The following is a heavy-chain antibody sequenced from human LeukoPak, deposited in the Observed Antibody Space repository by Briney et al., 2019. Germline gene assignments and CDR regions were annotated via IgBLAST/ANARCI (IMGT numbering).Heavy chain of an antibody. Sequence: GGSLRLSCGASGFTFSSHAMSWDRQTPERGLEWVSAITGGGDSAYYPDSVKGRFTISRDNSKNTLYLQMNNLGAEDTALYYCVSGDTGSGYYYWGQGTLVTVSS. CDR2: ITGGGDSA. D-gene: IGHD3-22*01. CDR1: GFTFSSHA. V-gene: IGHV3-23*01. CDR3: VSGDTGSGYYY. J-gene: IGHJ4*02.